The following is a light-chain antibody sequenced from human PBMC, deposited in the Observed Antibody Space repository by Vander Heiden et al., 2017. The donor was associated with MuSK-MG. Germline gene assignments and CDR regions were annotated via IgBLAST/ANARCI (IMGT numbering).Light chain of an antibody. CDR2: SIS. CDR3: QQANSFPLT. Sequence: DIQMAQSPSSVSASVGDRVTITCRASQDIKNFLLWYQQKPGKVPQLLIYSISNLQSGVPSRFSGSGSGTDFALTISSLQPEDFATYYCQQANSFPLTFGGGTKVEIK. CDR1: QDIKNF. J-gene: IGKJ4*01. V-gene: IGKV1-12*01.